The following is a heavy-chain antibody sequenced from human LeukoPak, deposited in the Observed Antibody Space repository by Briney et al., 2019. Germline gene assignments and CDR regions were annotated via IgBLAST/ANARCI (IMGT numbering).Heavy chain of an antibody. Sequence: PSETLSLTCTVSGGSISSSSYYWGWIRQPRGKGLEWIGSIYYSGSTYYNPSLKSRVTISVDTSKNQFSLKLSSVTAADTAVYYCARGLRRGMLLIRYYYYMDVWGKGTTVTVSS. CDR1: GGSISSSSYY. J-gene: IGHJ6*03. V-gene: IGHV4-39*07. CDR2: IYYSGST. CDR3: ARGLRRGMLLIRYYYYMDV. D-gene: IGHD2-21*01.